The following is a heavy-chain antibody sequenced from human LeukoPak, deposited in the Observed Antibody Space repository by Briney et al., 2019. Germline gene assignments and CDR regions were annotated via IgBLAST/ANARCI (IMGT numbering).Heavy chain of an antibody. CDR2: IDPNSGAT. Sequence: AASVKVSCKASGYTFSDYYIHWVRQAPGQGLERMGWIDPNSGATHYAHKFRGRVTMTRDTSISTTYMELNRLTSDDTAVYYCARDQDSSWSADWFDPWGQGTLVTVSS. J-gene: IGHJ5*02. V-gene: IGHV1-2*02. CDR1: GYTFSDYY. CDR3: ARDQDSSWSADWFDP. D-gene: IGHD6-13*01.